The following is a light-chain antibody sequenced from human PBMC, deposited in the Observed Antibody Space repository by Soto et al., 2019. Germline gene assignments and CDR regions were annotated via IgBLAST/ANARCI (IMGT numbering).Light chain of an antibody. CDR3: QQLHVYPST. J-gene: IGKJ4*01. V-gene: IGKV1-9*01. CDR1: QDINSY. Sequence: DIQMTQSPSTLSASVGDIVTITCRASQDINSYLAWYQQKPGKAPNLLIYAGTSLQSGVPSRFSGSGSGTEFTLTISSLQPEDFATYYCQQLHVYPSTFGGGTKVDIK. CDR2: AGT.